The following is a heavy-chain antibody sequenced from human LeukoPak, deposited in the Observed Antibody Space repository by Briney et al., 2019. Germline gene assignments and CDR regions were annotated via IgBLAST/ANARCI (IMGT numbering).Heavy chain of an antibody. J-gene: IGHJ4*02. CDR2: ISYDGSNK. Sequence: GGSLRLSCAASGFTFSSYGMHWVRQAPGKGLEGVAVISYDGSNKYYADSVKGRFTISRDNSKNTLYLQMNSLRAEDTAVYYCAKDRIEYYDSSGVLDYWGQGTLVTVSS. CDR1: GFTFSSYG. V-gene: IGHV3-30*18. D-gene: IGHD3-22*01. CDR3: AKDRIEYYDSSGVLDY.